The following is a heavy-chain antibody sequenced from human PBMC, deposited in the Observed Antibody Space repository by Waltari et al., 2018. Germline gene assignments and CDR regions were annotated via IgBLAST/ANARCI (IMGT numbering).Heavy chain of an antibody. J-gene: IGHJ6*02. CDR2: MSGSASGK. CDR3: ARQTATSSSSWYYYYGMDV. D-gene: IGHD6-13*01. Sequence: QLLQSGGGFAEPGGSLRVSCAASGFTFRRFSMSWFRQSPGRGLEWVAAMSGSASGKYYADSVKGRFTISTDDSKITLYLQMNSLTEDDSAIYYCARQTATSSSSWYYYYGMDVWGQGTTVTVSS. CDR1: GFTFRRFS. V-gene: IGHV3-23*01.